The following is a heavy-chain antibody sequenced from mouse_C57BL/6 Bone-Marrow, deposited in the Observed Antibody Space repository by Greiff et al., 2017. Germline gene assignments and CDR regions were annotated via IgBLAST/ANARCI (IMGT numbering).Heavy chain of an antibody. J-gene: IGHJ4*01. V-gene: IGHV1-64*01. CDR2: IHPNSGST. Sequence: QVQLQQPGAELVKPGASVKLSCKASGYTFTSYWMHWVKQRPGQGLEWIGMIHPNSGSTNYNEKLKSKATLTVDKSSSTAYMQLSSLTSEDSAVYYCARMTTVVATSRYYYAMDYWGQGTSVTVSS. CDR3: ARMTTVVATSRYYYAMDY. D-gene: IGHD1-1*01. CDR1: GYTFTSYW.